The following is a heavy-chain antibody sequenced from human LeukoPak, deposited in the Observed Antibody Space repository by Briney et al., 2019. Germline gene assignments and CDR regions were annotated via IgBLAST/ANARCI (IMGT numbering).Heavy chain of an antibody. D-gene: IGHD3-10*01. J-gene: IGHJ5*02. CDR1: GGTFSSYA. CDR3: ARAITMVHYRADT. CDR2: IIPIFGTA. Sequence: SVKVSCKASGGTFSSYAISWVRQAPGQGLEWMGGIIPIFGTANYAQKFQGRVTITADESTSTAYMELSSLRSEDTAVYYCARAITMVHYRADTWGQGTLVTVSS. V-gene: IGHV1-69*13.